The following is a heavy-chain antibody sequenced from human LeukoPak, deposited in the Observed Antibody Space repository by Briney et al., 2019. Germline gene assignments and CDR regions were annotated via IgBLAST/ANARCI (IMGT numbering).Heavy chain of an antibody. CDR1: GGSFSGYY. D-gene: IGHD4-23*01. Sequence: SETLSLTCVVYGGSFSGYYWSWIRQPPGKGLEWIGEINHSGSTNYNPSLKSRVTISVDTSKNQFSLQLNSVTAADTAVYYCARDLSGGIFEYWGQGTLVIVSS. CDR3: ARDLSGGIFEY. V-gene: IGHV4-34*01. J-gene: IGHJ4*02. CDR2: INHSGST.